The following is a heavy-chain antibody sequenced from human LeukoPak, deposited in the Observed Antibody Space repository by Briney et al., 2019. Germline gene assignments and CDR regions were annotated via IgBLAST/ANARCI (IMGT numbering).Heavy chain of an antibody. D-gene: IGHD6-13*01. CDR1: GYTLTELS. Sequence: ASVKVSCKVSGYTLTELSMHWVRQAPGQGLEWMGWISTYDGNTNYAQKLQGRVTITTDTSTSTAYMELRSLRSDDTAVYYCARVDSRQHLVPVDYRGQGTLVIVSS. V-gene: IGHV1-18*01. J-gene: IGHJ4*02. CDR2: ISTYDGNT. CDR3: ARVDSRQHLVPVDY.